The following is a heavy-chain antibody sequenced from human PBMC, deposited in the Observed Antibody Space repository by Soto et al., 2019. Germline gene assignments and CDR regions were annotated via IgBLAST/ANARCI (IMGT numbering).Heavy chain of an antibody. CDR3: ARGDPVEMATISLFDY. V-gene: IGHV3-33*01. CDR1: GFTFSSYG. CDR2: IWYDGSNK. D-gene: IGHD5-12*01. Sequence: QVQLVESGGGVVQPGRSLRLSCAASGFTFSSYGMHWVRQAPGKGLEWVAVIWYDGSNKYYADSVKGRFIISRDNSKNTLYLQMNSLRAEDTAVYYCARGDPVEMATISLFDYWGQGTLVTVSS. J-gene: IGHJ4*02.